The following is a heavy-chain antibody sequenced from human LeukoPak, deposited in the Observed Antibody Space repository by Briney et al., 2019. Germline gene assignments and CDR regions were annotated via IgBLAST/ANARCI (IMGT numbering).Heavy chain of an antibody. D-gene: IGHD5-18*01. V-gene: IGHV1-18*01. CDR3: AKRGYSHGSYNPSDAFDI. CDR1: GYSFTSYG. J-gene: IGHJ3*02. CDR2: ISAYNGNT. Sequence: ASVKVSCKASGYSFTSYGISWVRQAPGQGLEWMGWISAYNGNTNYAQKFQGRVTMTTDTSTSTAYMELRSLRSDDTAVYYCAKRGYSHGSYNPSDAFDIWGQGTMVTVSS.